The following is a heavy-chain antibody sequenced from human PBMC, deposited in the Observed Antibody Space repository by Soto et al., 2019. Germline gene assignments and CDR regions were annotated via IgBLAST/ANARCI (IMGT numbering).Heavy chain of an antibody. CDR1: GGSLSTYA. CDR2: IIPLFGTE. Sequence: ASVKVSCKASGGSLSTYAINWLRQAPGQGLEWMGGIIPLFGTENCAQNFQDRFTFTADKSTTTAYMKVRRLRSDDTAVYYCSNNPLTGGSRPGFGYYFHYWGQGTLVTVSS. CDR3: SNNPLTGGSRPGFGYYFHY. J-gene: IGHJ4*02. D-gene: IGHD2-8*02. V-gene: IGHV1-69*06.